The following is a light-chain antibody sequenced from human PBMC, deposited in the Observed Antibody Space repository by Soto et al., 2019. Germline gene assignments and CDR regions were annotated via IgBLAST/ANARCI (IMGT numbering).Light chain of an antibody. CDR1: QSVSSN. Sequence: EVVMTQSPATLSVSPGERATLSCRASQSVSSNLAWYQQKPGQAPRLLIYGASTRATGIPARFSGSGSGTEFTLTISSLQSEDFAVYYCHQHNNWPLTFGQGTRLEI. J-gene: IGKJ5*01. CDR2: GAS. CDR3: HQHNNWPLT. V-gene: IGKV3-15*01.